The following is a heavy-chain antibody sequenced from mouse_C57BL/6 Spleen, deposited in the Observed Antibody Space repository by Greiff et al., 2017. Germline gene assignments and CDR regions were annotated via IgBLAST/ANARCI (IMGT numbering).Heavy chain of an antibody. D-gene: IGHD2-2*01. CDR2: IRSKSNNYAT. CDR1: GFSFNTYA. CDR3: VREVTTWNYFDY. J-gene: IGHJ2*01. V-gene: IGHV10-1*01. Sequence: EVKLLESGGGLVQPKGSLKLSCAASGFSFNTYAMNWVRQAPGKGLEWVARIRSKSNNYATYYADSVKDRFTISRDDSESMLYLQMNNLKTEDTAMYYCVREVTTWNYFDYWGQGTTLTVSS.